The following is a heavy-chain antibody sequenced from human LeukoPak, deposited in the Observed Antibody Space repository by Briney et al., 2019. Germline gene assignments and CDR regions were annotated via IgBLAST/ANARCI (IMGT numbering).Heavy chain of an antibody. D-gene: IGHD6-19*01. CDR1: GFTFSNCA. J-gene: IGHJ4*02. CDR3: ARKRLGLFDY. Sequence: GGSLRLSCAASGFTFSNCAMSWVRQAPGKGLEWVSAISGGGGSTYYADSVKGRFTISRDNSKNTLYLQMNSLRAEDTAVYYCARKRLGLFDYWGQGTLVTVSS. V-gene: IGHV3-23*01. CDR2: ISGGGGST.